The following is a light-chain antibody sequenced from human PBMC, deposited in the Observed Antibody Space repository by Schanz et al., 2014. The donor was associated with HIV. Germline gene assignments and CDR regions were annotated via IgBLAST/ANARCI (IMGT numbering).Light chain of an antibody. V-gene: IGLV2-14*03. CDR2: DVT. Sequence: QSALTQPASVSGSLGQSITISCTGTSGDVRSYTNVSLYQQHPGQAPKLLIYDVTFRPSGISNRFSGSKSGYTASLTISGLQAEDEADYYCSSYTTSSTLVFGGGTKLTVL. CDR1: SGDVRSYTN. J-gene: IGLJ2*01. CDR3: SSYTTSSTLV.